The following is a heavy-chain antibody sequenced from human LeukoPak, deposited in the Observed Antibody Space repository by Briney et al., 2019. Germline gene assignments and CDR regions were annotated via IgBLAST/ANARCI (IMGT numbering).Heavy chain of an antibody. J-gene: IGHJ4*02. CDR1: GFTFSSYG. V-gene: IGHV3-33*01. CDR3: ARDFDSGTFDY. CDR2: IWYDGSNK. Sequence: GGSLRLSCAASGFTFSSYGMDWVRQAPGKGLEWVAVIWYDGSNKYYADSVKGRFTISRDNSKNTLYLQMNSLRAEDTAMYYCARDFDSGTFDYWGQGSLVTVSS. D-gene: IGHD3-9*01.